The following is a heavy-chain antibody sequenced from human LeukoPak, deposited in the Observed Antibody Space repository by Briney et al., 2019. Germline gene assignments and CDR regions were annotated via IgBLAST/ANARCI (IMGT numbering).Heavy chain of an antibody. CDR2: IYSGGST. Sequence: QPGGSLRLSCAASGFTFSSYWMSWVRQAPGKGLEWVSVIYSGGSTYYADSVKGRFTISRDNSKNTLYLQMNSLRAEDTAVYYCARRRLVDYYYGMDVWGQGTTVTVSS. J-gene: IGHJ6*02. V-gene: IGHV3-53*01. CDR3: ARRRLVDYYYGMDV. D-gene: IGHD6-19*01. CDR1: GFTFSSYW.